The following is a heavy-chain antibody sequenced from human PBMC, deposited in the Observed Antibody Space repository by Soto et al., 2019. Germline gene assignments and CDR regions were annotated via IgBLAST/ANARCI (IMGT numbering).Heavy chain of an antibody. D-gene: IGHD3-10*01. J-gene: IGHJ4*02. CDR2: INSDGSTI. V-gene: IGHV3-74*01. CDR1: GFTFSNCW. CDR3: ARVGYGSGSYHFDY. Sequence: EVELVESGGGLVQPGGSLRLSCAASGFTFSNCWMHWVRQAPGKGLVWVSRINSDGSTISYTDSVKGRFTISRDNAKNTLYLPMNSLRAEDTAVYYCARVGYGSGSYHFDYWGQGTLVTVSS.